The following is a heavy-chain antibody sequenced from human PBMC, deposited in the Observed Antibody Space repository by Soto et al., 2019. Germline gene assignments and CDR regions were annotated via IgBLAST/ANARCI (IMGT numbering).Heavy chain of an antibody. CDR1: GFTFSGFD. Sequence: PGGSLRLSCGASGFTFSGFDMHWGRQPTGKGLEWVSTIGTAGDTYYAVSVKGRFTISRDNAKNSLSLQMNSLRAGDTAVYFCARGQEVGAHFFDSWGQGTQVTVSS. J-gene: IGHJ4*02. CDR2: IGTAGDT. V-gene: IGHV3-13*01. D-gene: IGHD2-15*01. CDR3: ARGQEVGAHFFDS.